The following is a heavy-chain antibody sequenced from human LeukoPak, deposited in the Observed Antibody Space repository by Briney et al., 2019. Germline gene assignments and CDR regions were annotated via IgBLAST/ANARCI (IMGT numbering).Heavy chain of an antibody. V-gene: IGHV3-30-3*01. CDR2: ISYDGSNK. CDR3: ARDLTTVTWGDY. Sequence: HPGGSLRLSCSASGSTFSSYAMHWVRQAPGKGLEWVAVISYDGSNKYYPDSVKGRFTISRDNSKNTLYLQMNSLRAEDTAVYYCARDLTTVTWGDYWGQGKLVTVSS. CDR1: GSTFSSYA. D-gene: IGHD4-17*01. J-gene: IGHJ4*02.